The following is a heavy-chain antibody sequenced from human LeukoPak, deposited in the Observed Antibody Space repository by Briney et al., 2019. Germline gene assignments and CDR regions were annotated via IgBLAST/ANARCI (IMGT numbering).Heavy chain of an antibody. CDR2: ISSSSSYI. V-gene: IGHV3-21*01. D-gene: IGHD3-22*01. CDR1: GFTFSSYS. Sequence: RTGGSLRLSCAASGFTFSSYSMTWVRQAPGKGLEWVSSISSSSSYIYYADSVKGRFTISRDNAKNSLYLQMNSLRAEDTAVYYCARVRVYYDSSGYSQGMDVWGQGTTVTVS. CDR3: ARVRVYYDSSGYSQGMDV. J-gene: IGHJ6*02.